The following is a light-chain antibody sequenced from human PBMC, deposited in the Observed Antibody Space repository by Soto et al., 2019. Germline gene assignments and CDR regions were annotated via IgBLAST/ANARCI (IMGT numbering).Light chain of an antibody. CDR2: GAS. CDR1: QSVSSSY. Sequence: EIVLTQSPGTLSLSPGERATLSCRASQSVSSSYLAWYQQKPGQAPRQLIYGASSRATGIPDRFSGSGYGTDFTLTITRLEPEDFAVYYCQHYRTSFRGGTRVEIK. CDR3: QHYRTS. J-gene: IGKJ4*01. V-gene: IGKV3-20*01.